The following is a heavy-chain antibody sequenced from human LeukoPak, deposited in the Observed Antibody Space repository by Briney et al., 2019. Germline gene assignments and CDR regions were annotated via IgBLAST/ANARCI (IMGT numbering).Heavy chain of an antibody. CDR3: ARRGPLDWFDP. CDR1: GGSISSYY. J-gene: IGHJ5*02. Sequence: SETLSLTCTVSGGSISSYYWSWVRQPPGKGLEWIGYIYYSGSTNYNPSLKSRVTISVDTSKNQFSLKLSSVTAADTAVYYCARRGPLDWFDPGAREPWSPSPQ. CDR2: IYYSGST. D-gene: IGHD3-16*01. V-gene: IGHV4-59*08.